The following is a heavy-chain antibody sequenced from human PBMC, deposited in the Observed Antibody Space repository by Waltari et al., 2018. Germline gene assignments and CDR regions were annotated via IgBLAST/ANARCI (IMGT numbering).Heavy chain of an antibody. V-gene: IGHV3-30*02. Sequence: QVQLVESGGGVVQPGGSLRLSCAASGFTFSSYGMHWVRQAPGKGLEWVAFIRYDGSNKYYADSVKGRFTISRDNSKNTLYLQMNSLRAEDTAVYYCAKEGGSYMHDAFDIWGQGTMVTVSS. CDR2: IRYDGSNK. D-gene: IGHD1-26*01. CDR1: GFTFSSYG. CDR3: AKEGGSYMHDAFDI. J-gene: IGHJ3*02.